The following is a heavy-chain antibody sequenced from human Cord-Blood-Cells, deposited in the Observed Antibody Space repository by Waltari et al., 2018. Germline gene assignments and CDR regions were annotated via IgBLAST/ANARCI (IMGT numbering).Heavy chain of an antibody. D-gene: IGHD7-27*01. CDR2: IYYGGST. V-gene: IGHV4-59*01. CDR1: GGSISSYY. CDR3: ARVSDWGSGGYFDY. Sequence: QVQLQESGPGLVKPSETLSLTCPVPGGSISSYYWSWIRQPPGKGLEWIGYIYYGGSTNYNPSLKSRVTISVDTSKNQFSLKLSSVTAADTAVYYCARVSDWGSGGYFDYWGQGTLVTVSS. J-gene: IGHJ4*02.